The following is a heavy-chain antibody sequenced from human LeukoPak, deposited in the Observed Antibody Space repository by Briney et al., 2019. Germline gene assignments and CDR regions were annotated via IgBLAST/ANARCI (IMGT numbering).Heavy chain of an antibody. D-gene: IGHD3-9*01. CDR2: ISGYNGNT. J-gene: IGHJ4*02. CDR1: GFTFSNYG. Sequence: GASVTVSCRASGFTFSNYGINWVRQAPGQGLEWMGWISGYNGNTKYAHKFQGRVTMTTDTSTSTAYTELRSLRSDDTAVYYCARDPYDFLTGHYSGSGGDYWGQGTLVTVSS. CDR3: ARDPYDFLTGHYSGSGGDY. V-gene: IGHV1-18*01.